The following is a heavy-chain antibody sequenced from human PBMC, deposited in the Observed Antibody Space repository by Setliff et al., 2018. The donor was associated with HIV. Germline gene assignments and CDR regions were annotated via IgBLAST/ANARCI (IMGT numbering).Heavy chain of an antibody. CDR2: IFYSGRT. J-gene: IGHJ5*02. V-gene: IGHV4-4*02. CDR3: ARRGRTGNSYVLHWFDP. Sequence: SETLSLTCAVSSGSFSSSNWWSWVRQPPGKGLEWIGSIFYSGRTTYNPSLRSRVTISVDTSKNQFSLSLTSVTAADTAVYFCARRGRTGNSYVLHWFDPWGQGTLVTVS. D-gene: IGHD5-18*01. CDR1: SGSFSSSNW.